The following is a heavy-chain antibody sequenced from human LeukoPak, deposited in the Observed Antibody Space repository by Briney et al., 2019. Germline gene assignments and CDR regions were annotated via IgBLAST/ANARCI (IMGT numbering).Heavy chain of an antibody. V-gene: IGHV4-61*02. Sequence: PSEILSLTCTVSGGSISSGSYYWSWIRQPAGKGLEWIGRIYTSGSTNYNPSLKSRVTISVDTSKNQFSLKLSSVTAADTAVYYCARSAVVVPAALAYFDYWGQGTLVTVSS. CDR3: ARSAVVVPAALAYFDY. CDR1: GGSISSGSYY. D-gene: IGHD2-2*01. J-gene: IGHJ4*02. CDR2: IYTSGST.